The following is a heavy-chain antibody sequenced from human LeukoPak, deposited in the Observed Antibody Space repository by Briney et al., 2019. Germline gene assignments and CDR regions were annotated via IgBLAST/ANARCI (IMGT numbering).Heavy chain of an antibody. V-gene: IGHV5-51*01. D-gene: IGHD1-20*01. CDR2: IYPGDSDT. J-gene: IGHJ3*02. Sequence: GESLKISCKGSGYSFTSYWIVWVRQMPGKGLEWMGIIYPGDSDTRYSPSFQGQVTISADKSISTAYLQWSSLKASDTAMYYCARRVVTGTTGHDAFDIWGQGTMVTVSS. CDR1: GYSFTSYW. CDR3: ARRVVTGTTGHDAFDI.